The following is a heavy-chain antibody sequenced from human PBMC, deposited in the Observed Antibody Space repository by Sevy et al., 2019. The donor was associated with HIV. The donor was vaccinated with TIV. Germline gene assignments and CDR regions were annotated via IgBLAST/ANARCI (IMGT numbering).Heavy chain of an antibody. Sequence: GGSLRLSCAASGFTFSSYWMSWVRQAPGMGLEWVANIKQDGSEKYYVDSVKGRFTISRDNAKNSLYLQMNSLRAEDTAVYYCARARIHDYGDYDAFDIWGQGTMVTVSS. V-gene: IGHV3-7*01. J-gene: IGHJ3*02. D-gene: IGHD4-17*01. CDR2: IKQDGSEK. CDR3: ARARIHDYGDYDAFDI. CDR1: GFTFSSYW.